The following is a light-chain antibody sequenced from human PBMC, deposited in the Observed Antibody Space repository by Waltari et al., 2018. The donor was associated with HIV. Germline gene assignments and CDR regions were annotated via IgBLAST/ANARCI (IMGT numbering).Light chain of an antibody. Sequence: NFILTQPHSVSASPGKTVTISCTRDSGRIASNYVQWSQQRPGSAPTTVIYEDDERPSGVPDRFSGSIDSSSNSASLTISGLKTEDEADYYCQSYDNSNHWVFGGGTKLTVL. CDR1: SGRIASNY. V-gene: IGLV6-57*04. J-gene: IGLJ3*02. CDR3: QSYDNSNHWV. CDR2: EDD.